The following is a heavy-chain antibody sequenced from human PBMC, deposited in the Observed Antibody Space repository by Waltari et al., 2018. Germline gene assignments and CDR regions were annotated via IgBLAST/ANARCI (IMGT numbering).Heavy chain of an antibody. Sequence: QVQLVQSGAEVKKPGASVKVSCKASGYTFTSYAMHWVRQAPGQRLEWMGWINAGNANTKYSQKFQGRVTITRDTSASTAYMELSSLRSEDTAVYYCARGAWIPDYWGQGTLVTVSS. D-gene: IGHD5-18*01. CDR2: INAGNANT. CDR3: ARGAWIPDY. J-gene: IGHJ4*02. CDR1: GYTFTSYA. V-gene: IGHV1-3*01.